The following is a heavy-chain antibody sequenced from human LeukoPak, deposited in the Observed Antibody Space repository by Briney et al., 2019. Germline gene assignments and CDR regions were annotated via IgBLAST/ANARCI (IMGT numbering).Heavy chain of an antibody. J-gene: IGHJ4*02. Sequence: GGSLRLSCAASGFTLSSYAMTWVRQAPRKGLEWVSGMSGNGGGTFYADSVQGRFTISRDNSKNTLYLQMNSLRAEDTAVCYCAKALGHNYFDYWGQGALVTVSS. D-gene: IGHD1/OR15-1a*01. CDR1: GFTLSSYA. CDR2: MSGNGGGT. V-gene: IGHV3-23*01. CDR3: AKALGHNYFDY.